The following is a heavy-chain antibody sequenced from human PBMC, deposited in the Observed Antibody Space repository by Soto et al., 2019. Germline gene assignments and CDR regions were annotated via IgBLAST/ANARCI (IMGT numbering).Heavy chain of an antibody. CDR1: GYTFTSYA. D-gene: IGHD2-15*01. CDR3: VKGTLGDCSSGSCHWASFDY. CDR2: INAGNGNT. V-gene: IGHV1-3*01. J-gene: IGHJ4*02. Sequence: ASVKVSCKASGYTFTSYAMHWVRQAPGQRLEWMGWINAGNGNTNHADSVKGRFTISRDNSKNTLYLQMNTLRVEDTAVYYCVKGTLGDCSSGSCHWASFDYWGQGTLVTVSS.